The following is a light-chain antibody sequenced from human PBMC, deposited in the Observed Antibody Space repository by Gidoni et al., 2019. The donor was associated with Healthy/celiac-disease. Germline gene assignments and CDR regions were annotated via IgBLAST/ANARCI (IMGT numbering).Light chain of an antibody. J-gene: IGKJ3*01. CDR3: QPAYSIPT. CDR2: AAS. Sequence: DVQMTQSPSSLSASVGDSVTITCRASQSISGYLNWYQQKPGRAPKLLIYAASTLQSGVPSRFSGSGSGTDFALTISSLQPDDFATYYCQPAYSIPTFGPGTKVYIK. V-gene: IGKV1-39*01. CDR1: QSISGY.